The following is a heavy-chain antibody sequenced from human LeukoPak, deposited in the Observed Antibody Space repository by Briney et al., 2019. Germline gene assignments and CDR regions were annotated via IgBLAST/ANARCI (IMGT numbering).Heavy chain of an antibody. D-gene: IGHD3-16*01. V-gene: IGHV3-73*01. CDR2: IRRKGNDYAT. J-gene: IGHJ4*02. CDR1: GFTFSGSA. CDR3: TRLGGSPPYFDY. Sequence: GGSLRLSCAASGFTFSGSAMHWVRQASGKGLEWVGRIRRKGNDYATAYAASVKGRFTISRDDSKNTAYLQMDSLKTEDTAVYFCTRLGGSPPYFDYWGQGTLVTVFS.